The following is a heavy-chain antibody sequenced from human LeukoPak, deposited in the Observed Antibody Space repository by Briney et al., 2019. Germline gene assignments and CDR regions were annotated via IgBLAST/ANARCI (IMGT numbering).Heavy chain of an antibody. CDR1: GFTFSSYS. V-gene: IGHV3-21*01. Sequence: PGGSLRLSCAASGFTFSSYSMNWVRQAPGKGLELGSSISSSSSYIYYADSVKGRFTISRDNAKNSLYLQMNSLRAEDTAVYYCVRGENNYGYYYFDYWGQGTLVTVSS. CDR3: VRGENNYGYYYFDY. J-gene: IGHJ4*02. CDR2: ISSSSSYI. D-gene: IGHD5-18*01.